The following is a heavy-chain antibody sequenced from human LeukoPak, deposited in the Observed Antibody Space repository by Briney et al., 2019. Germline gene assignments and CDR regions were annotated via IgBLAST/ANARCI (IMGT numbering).Heavy chain of an antibody. J-gene: IGHJ3*02. Sequence: ASVKVSCKASGYTFTGYYVHWVRQAPGQGLEWMGWINPNSGGTNYAQKFQGRVTMTRDTSISTACMELSRLRSDDTAVYYCARDYQGIVVAGTSGAFDIWGQGTMVTVSS. V-gene: IGHV1-2*02. CDR2: INPNSGGT. CDR1: GYTFTGYY. D-gene: IGHD6-19*01. CDR3: ARDYQGIVVAGTSGAFDI.